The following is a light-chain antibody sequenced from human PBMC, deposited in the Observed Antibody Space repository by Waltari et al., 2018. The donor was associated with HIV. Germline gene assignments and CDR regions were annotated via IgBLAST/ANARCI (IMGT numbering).Light chain of an antibody. Sequence: EIVLTQSPGTLSLSPGERATLSCRASQNVSSSFSAWYQQKRGQAPRLLIYVASSRATGIPDRFSGSGSGTDFTLTISRLEPEDFAVYYCHQYDNSPKTFGQGTKVEIK. V-gene: IGKV3-20*01. CDR3: HQYDNSPKT. CDR2: VAS. CDR1: QNVSSSF. J-gene: IGKJ1*01.